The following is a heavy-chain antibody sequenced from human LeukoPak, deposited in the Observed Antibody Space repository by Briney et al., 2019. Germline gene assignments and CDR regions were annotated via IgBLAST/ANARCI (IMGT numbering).Heavy chain of an antibody. CDR3: ARHGYSGSYFDY. CDR2: IYYSGST. CDR1: GGSISSSGYY. Sequence: PSETLSLTCTVSGGSISSSGYYCGWIRHPPGKGLGWIGRIYYSGSTYFNPSLKTRVPISVDTYKTQFSLKLSSVTAADTAVYYCARHGYSGSYFDYWGQGSLVTVSS. D-gene: IGHD1-26*01. V-gene: IGHV4-39*01. J-gene: IGHJ4*02.